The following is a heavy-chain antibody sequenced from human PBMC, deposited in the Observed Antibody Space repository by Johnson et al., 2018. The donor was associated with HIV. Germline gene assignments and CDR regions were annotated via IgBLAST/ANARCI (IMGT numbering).Heavy chain of an antibody. CDR3: AKDYGWSSWYVIDAFDI. J-gene: IGHJ3*02. CDR2: IGTAGDT. V-gene: IGHV3-13*01. Sequence: DVQLVESGGGLVQPGGSLRLSCAASGFTFSSYDMHWVRQATGKGLEWVSAIGTAGDTYYPGSVKGRFTISRDNSKNTLYLQMNSLRAEDTAVYYCAKDYGWSSWYVIDAFDIWGQGTMVTVSS. D-gene: IGHD6-13*01. CDR1: GFTFSSYD.